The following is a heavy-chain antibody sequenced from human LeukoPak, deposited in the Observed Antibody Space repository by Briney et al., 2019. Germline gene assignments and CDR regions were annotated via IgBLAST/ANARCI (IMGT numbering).Heavy chain of an antibody. J-gene: IGHJ4*02. CDR2: INHSGST. V-gene: IGHV4-34*01. Sequence: SETLSLTCAVYGGSFSGYYWSWIRQPPGKGLEWIGEINHSGSTYYNPSLKSRVTISVDTSKNQFSLKLSSVTAADTAVYYCARDSSWLVRYYFDYWGQGTLVTVSS. D-gene: IGHD6-19*01. CDR3: ARDSSWLVRYYFDY. CDR1: GGSFSGYY.